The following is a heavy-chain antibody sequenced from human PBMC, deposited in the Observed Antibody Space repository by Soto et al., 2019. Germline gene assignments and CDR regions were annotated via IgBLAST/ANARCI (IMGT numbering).Heavy chain of an antibody. V-gene: IGHV4-59*01. Sequence: SETLSLTCIVSGGSITSYFWSWIRQPPGKGLEWIGYIYYSGSTNYNPSLKSRVTISVDTSKNQFSLKLSSVTAADTAVYYCARGPTTEKVDSWGQGILVTVSS. CDR1: GGSITSYF. J-gene: IGHJ4*02. CDR3: ARGPTTEKVDS. CDR2: IYYSGST.